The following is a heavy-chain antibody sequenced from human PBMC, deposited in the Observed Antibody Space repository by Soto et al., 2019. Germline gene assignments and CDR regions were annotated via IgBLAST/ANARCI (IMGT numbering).Heavy chain of an antibody. Sequence: GGSLRLSCAASGFTFSSYAMHWVRQAPGKGLEWVAVISYDGSNKYYADSVKGRFTISRDNSKNTLYLQMNSLRAEDTAVYYCAREGAYYYDSSGYGAFDIWGQGTMVTVSS. CDR3: AREGAYYYDSSGYGAFDI. CDR1: GFTFSSYA. D-gene: IGHD3-22*01. J-gene: IGHJ3*02. CDR2: ISYDGSNK. V-gene: IGHV3-30-3*01.